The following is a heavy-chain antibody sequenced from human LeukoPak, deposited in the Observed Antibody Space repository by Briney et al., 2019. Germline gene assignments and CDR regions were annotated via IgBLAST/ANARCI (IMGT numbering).Heavy chain of an antibody. V-gene: IGHV3-23*01. Sequence: GGSLRLSCAASGFTFSTYAMSWVRQTPGKGLGWVSAISGSDPGTYHADSVKGRLTISRDNSKNTLYLQMNSLRAEDTAIYYCAKATLGHCTGAFCYHFDYWGQGTRVTVSS. CDR2: ISGSDPGT. CDR3: AKATLGHCTGAFCYHFDY. D-gene: IGHD2-8*02. J-gene: IGHJ4*02. CDR1: GFTFSTYA.